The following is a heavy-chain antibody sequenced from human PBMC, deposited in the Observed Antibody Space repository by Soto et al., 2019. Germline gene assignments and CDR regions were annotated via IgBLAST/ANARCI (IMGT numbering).Heavy chain of an antibody. Sequence: QVQLVESGGGVVQPGRSLRLSCAASGFTFSSYGMHWVRQAPGKGLEWVAVIWYDGSNKYYADSVKGRFTISRDNSKNTLYLQMNSLRAEDTAVYYCARDYFQKAVATLAYWGQGTLVTVSS. CDR1: GFTFSSYG. CDR2: IWYDGSNK. J-gene: IGHJ4*02. D-gene: IGHD5-12*01. CDR3: ARDYFQKAVATLAY. V-gene: IGHV3-33*01.